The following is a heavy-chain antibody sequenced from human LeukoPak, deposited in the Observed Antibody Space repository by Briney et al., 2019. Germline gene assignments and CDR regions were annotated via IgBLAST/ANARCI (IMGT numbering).Heavy chain of an antibody. CDR2: ISADGRMT. Sequence: GGSLRLSCAASGFTFTDYWMHWVRQAPGKGLVSVSRISADGRMTDYEDSVKGRFTVSRDNDKNTLYLQMNRVRAEDTAVYNCARGGFTYGPATLGALDIWGQGTMVPVSS. J-gene: IGHJ3*02. CDR1: GFTFTDYW. V-gene: IGHV3-74*01. CDR3: ARGGFTYGPATLGALDI. D-gene: IGHD5-18*01.